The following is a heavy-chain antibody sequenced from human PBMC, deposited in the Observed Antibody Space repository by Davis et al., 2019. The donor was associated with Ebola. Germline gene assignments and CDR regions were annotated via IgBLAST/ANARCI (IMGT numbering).Heavy chain of an antibody. V-gene: IGHV3-30-3*01. CDR3: ARDLGGSYKRGGMDV. CDR2: ISYDGSNK. J-gene: IGHJ6*02. Sequence: GESLKISCAASGFTFSSYAMHWVRQAPGKGLEWVAVISYDGSNKYYADSVKGRFTIPRDNSKNTLYLQMNSLRAEDTAVYYCARDLGGSYKRGGMDVWGQGTTVTVSS. D-gene: IGHD1-26*01. CDR1: GFTFSSYA.